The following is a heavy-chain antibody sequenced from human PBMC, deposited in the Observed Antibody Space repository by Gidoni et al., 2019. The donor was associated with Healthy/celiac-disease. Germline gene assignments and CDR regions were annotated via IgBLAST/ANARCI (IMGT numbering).Heavy chain of an antibody. J-gene: IGHJ4*02. CDR1: GRPFSSYA. Sequence: QVQLVQSGAEVKKPGPSVKVYCKASGRPFSSYAISWVRQAPGQGLEWMGGIIPIFGTANYAQKFQGRVTITADESTSTAYMELSSLRSEDTAVYYCARGEMRLRLWFLDYWGQGTLVTVSS. D-gene: IGHD3-10*01. CDR3: ARGEMRLRLWFLDY. V-gene: IGHV1-69*01. CDR2: IIPIFGTA.